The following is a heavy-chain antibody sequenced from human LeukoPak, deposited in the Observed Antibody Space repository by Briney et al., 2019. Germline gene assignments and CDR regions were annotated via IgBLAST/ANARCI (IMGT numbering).Heavy chain of an antibody. D-gene: IGHD3-10*01. J-gene: IGHJ4*02. Sequence: ASVKVSCKASGGTFSSYAISWVRQAPGQGLEWMGGIIPIFGTANYAQKFQGRVTITADASTTTAYMELSSLRSEDTAVYYCARASCGSGSYQSNPTPEDYWGQGTLVTVSS. V-gene: IGHV1-69*13. CDR1: GGTFSSYA. CDR2: IIPIFGTA. CDR3: ARASCGSGSYQSNPTPEDY.